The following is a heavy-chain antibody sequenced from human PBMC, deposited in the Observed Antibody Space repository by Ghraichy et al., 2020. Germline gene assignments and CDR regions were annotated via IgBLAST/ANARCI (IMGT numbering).Heavy chain of an antibody. CDR1: GFTFSNAW. D-gene: IGHD2/OR15-2a*01. V-gene: IGHV3-15*01. Sequence: GGSLRLSCAASGFTFSNAWMSWVRQAPGKGLEWLGRIRSKADGGTTDYAATVKGRFFFSRDDSKDTLYLQMNSLKTEDTAVYYCTTLGLSDTWGQGTLVTV. J-gene: IGHJ5*02. CDR3: TTLGLSDT. CDR2: IRSKADGGTT.